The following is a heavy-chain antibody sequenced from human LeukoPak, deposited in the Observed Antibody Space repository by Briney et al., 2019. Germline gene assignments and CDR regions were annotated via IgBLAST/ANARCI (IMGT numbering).Heavy chain of an antibody. D-gene: IGHD3-10*01. CDR1: GGSVSSGSYY. Sequence: SETLPLTRTVSGGSVSSGSYYWSWIRQPPGKGLEWIGYIYYSQSTNYNPSLKSRVTISVDTSKNQFSLKLNSVTAADTAIYYCARTGEWFGEFDYWGQGTLVTVSS. V-gene: IGHV4-61*01. CDR3: ARTGEWFGEFDY. J-gene: IGHJ4*02. CDR2: IYYSQST.